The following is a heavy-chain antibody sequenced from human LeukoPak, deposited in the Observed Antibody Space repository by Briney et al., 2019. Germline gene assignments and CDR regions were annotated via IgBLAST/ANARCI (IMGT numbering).Heavy chain of an antibody. J-gene: IGHJ4*02. V-gene: IGHV3-73*01. CDR2: IRSKAKNFAT. CDR3: SRSVTDYDLDS. CDR1: GFTFSGSA. D-gene: IGHD4-17*01. Sequence: GGSLRLSCAASGFTFSGSAMHWVRQASGKGLEWIGHIRSKAKNFATAYAASVNGRFTISRDDSKNMAYLQMNNLKTEDTAVYYCSRSVTDYDLDSWGQGTLVTVSS.